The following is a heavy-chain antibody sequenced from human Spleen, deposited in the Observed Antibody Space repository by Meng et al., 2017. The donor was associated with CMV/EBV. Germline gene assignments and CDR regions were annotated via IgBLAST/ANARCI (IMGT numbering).Heavy chain of an antibody. CDR2: IYYSGST. CDR1: GGSISSSNYY. V-gene: IGHV4-39*07. D-gene: IGHD6-6*01. J-gene: IGHJ6*02. Sequence: SETLSLTCTVSGGSISSSNYYWGWIRQPPGKGLEWIGSIYYSGSTYYNPSLKSRVTISVDTSKNQFSLKLSSVTAADTAVYYCARGARPGRYYYYGMDVWGQGTTVTVSS. CDR3: ARGARPGRYYYYGMDV.